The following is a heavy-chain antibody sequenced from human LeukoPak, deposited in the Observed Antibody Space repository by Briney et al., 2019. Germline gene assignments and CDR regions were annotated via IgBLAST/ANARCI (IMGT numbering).Heavy chain of an antibody. CDR1: GGSISSGGYY. V-gene: IGHV4-30-2*01. Sequence: SETLSLTCTVSGGSISSGGYYWSWIRQPPGKGLEWIGYIYHSGSTYYNPSLKSRVTISVDRSKNQFSLKLSSVTAADTAVYYCARVPDEYSSSPYYDYWGQGTLVTVSS. CDR2: IYHSGST. CDR3: ARVPDEYSSSPYYDY. D-gene: IGHD6-6*01. J-gene: IGHJ4*02.